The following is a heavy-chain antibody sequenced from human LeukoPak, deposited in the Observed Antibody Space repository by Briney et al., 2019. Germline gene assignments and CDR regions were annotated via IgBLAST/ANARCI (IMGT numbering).Heavy chain of an antibody. V-gene: IGHV3-23*01. CDR2: ITGSDGST. CDR1: GFTFSSYA. CDR3: AKGTGKYYYYGMDV. D-gene: IGHD1-14*01. Sequence: GGSLRLSCAAPGFTFSSYAMSWVRQAPGKGLEWVSAITGSDGSTYYAGSVKGRFTISRDNSKNTLYLQMNSLRAEDTAVYYCAKGTGKYYYYGMDVWGQGTTVTVSS. J-gene: IGHJ6*02.